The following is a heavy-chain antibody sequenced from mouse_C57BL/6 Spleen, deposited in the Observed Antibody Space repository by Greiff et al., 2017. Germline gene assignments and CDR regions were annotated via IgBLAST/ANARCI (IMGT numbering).Heavy chain of an antibody. D-gene: IGHD1-1*01. CDR1: GFTFSDYG. Sequence: EVKLMESGGGLVKPGGSLKLSCAASGFTFSDYGMHWVRQAPEKGLEWVAYISSGSSTSYYADTVKGRFTISRDNAKNTLFLQMTSLRSEDTAMYYCARDYYGSSRWFAYWGQGTLVTVSA. CDR3: ARDYYGSSRWFAY. CDR2: ISSGSSTS. J-gene: IGHJ3*01. V-gene: IGHV5-17*01.